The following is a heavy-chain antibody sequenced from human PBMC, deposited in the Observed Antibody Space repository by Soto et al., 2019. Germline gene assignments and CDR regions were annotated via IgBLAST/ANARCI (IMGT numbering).Heavy chain of an antibody. CDR1: GGTFSLYA. J-gene: IGHJ6*04. V-gene: IGHV1-69*13. D-gene: IGHD2-21*02. CDR2: IIPIFGTA. CDR3: ARLGVGGDSSFYSVMYG. Sequence: SVKAYCPASGGTFSLYAICWLRHAPGQGLAWMGGIIPIFGTANYAQKFQGRVTITADESTSTAYMELSSLRSEDTAVYYCARLGVGGDSSFYSVMYGYGNVSRVTVSS.